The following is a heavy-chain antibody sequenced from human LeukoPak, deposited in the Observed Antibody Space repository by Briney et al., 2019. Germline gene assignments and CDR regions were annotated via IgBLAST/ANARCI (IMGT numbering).Heavy chain of an antibody. Sequence: PSETLSLTCTVSGGSISSYYWSWIRQPPGKGLEGIGYIFYTGSTNYNSSLKSRVTISVLTSKNRFSLKLSSVTAADTAVYYCATLTGGDDAFDIWGQGTMVTVSS. D-gene: IGHD4-23*01. V-gene: IGHV4-59*01. CDR1: GGSISSYY. CDR2: IFYTGST. CDR3: ATLTGGDDAFDI. J-gene: IGHJ3*02.